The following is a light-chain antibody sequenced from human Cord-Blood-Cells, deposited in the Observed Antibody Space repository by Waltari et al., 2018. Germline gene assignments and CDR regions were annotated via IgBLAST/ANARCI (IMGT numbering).Light chain of an antibody. Sequence: SVGDRVTITCRASQSISSYLNWYQQKPGKAPKLLIYDASSLESGVPSRFSGSGSGTEFTLTISSLQPDDFATYYCQQYNSYSWTFGQGTKVEIK. V-gene: IGKV1-5*01. CDR1: QSISSY. CDR3: QQYNSYSWT. J-gene: IGKJ1*01. CDR2: DAS.